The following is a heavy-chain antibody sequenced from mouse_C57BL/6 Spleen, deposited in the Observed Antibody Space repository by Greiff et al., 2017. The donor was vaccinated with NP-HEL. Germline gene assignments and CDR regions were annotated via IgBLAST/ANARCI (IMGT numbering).Heavy chain of an antibody. V-gene: IGHV1-80*01. D-gene: IGHD1-1*01. CDR1: GYAFSSYW. Sequence: QVQLQQSGAELVKPGASVKISCKASGYAFSSYWMNWVKQRPGKGLEWIGQIYPGDGDTNYNGKFKGKATLTAAKSSSTAYMQLSSLTSEDSAVYFCARGYYYGSSYVIYAMDYWGQGTSVTVSS. CDR3: ARGYYYGSSYVIYAMDY. CDR2: IYPGDGDT. J-gene: IGHJ4*01.